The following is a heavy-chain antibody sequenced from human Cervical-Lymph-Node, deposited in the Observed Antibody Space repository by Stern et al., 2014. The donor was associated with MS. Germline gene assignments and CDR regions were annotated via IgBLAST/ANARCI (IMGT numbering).Heavy chain of an antibody. CDR2: ISSSGSTI. V-gene: IGHV3-11*01. J-gene: IGHJ4*02. D-gene: IGHD3-16*02. CDR3: ARDSVYSYTDY. CDR1: GFIFSDTY. Sequence: DQLVESGGGLVKTGGSLRLSCAASGFIFSDTYMSWVRQAPGKGLEYVSYISSSGSTIYYADSVKGRFTISRDNAKNSLYLQMNSLRAEDTAVYYCARDSVYSYTDYWGQGTLVTVSS.